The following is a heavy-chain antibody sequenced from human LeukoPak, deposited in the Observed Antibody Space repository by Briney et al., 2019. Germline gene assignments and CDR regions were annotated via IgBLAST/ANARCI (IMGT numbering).Heavy chain of an antibody. CDR3: AKHIAAAGIGY. Sequence: GGSPRLSCAASGFTFSSYAMSWVRQAPGKGLEWVSAISGSGGSTYYADSVKGRFTISRDNSKNTLYLQMNSLRAEDTAVYYCAKHIAAAGIGYWGQGTLVTVSS. CDR1: GFTFSSYA. V-gene: IGHV3-23*01. J-gene: IGHJ4*02. D-gene: IGHD6-13*01. CDR2: ISGSGGST.